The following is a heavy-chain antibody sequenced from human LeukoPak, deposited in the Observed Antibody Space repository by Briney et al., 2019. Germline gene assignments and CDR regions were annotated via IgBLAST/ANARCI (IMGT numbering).Heavy chain of an antibody. J-gene: IGHJ3*01. V-gene: IGHV4-59*08. CDR1: GGSISSDY. CDR3: ARPSPYFDGRAFDF. CDR2: IHYSGST. Sequence: SETLSLTCSVSGGSISSDYWSWIRQPPGKGLKWIGYIHYSGSTNYNPSLRSRVTISVDTSKNLFSLKLTSVTAADTAVYYCARPSPYFDGRAFDFWGQGTMVAVSS. D-gene: IGHD3-9*01.